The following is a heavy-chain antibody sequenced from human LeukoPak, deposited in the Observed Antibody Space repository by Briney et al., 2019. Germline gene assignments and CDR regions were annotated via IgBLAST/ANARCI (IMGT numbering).Heavy chain of an antibody. D-gene: IGHD3-10*01. Sequence: GGSLRLSCAASGFTFSSYAMSWVRQAPGKGLEWVSTISGSGAGTYYADSVKGRFTISRDNPKNTLYLQMNSLRAEDTAIYYCAKGTRGSGTSYNDDYWGQGALVTVSS. CDR1: GFTFSSYA. CDR3: AKGTRGSGTSYNDDY. J-gene: IGHJ4*02. V-gene: IGHV3-23*01. CDR2: ISGSGAGT.